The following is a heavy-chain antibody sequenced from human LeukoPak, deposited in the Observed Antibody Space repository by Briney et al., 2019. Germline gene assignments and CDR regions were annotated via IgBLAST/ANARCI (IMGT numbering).Heavy chain of an antibody. CDR3: AKDQLYSSSWYLDY. CDR2: ISGSGGST. J-gene: IGHJ4*02. D-gene: IGHD6-13*01. CDR1: GFTFSSYA. V-gene: IGHV3-23*01. Sequence: GGSLRLSCAAPGFTFSSYAMSWVRQAPGKGLEWVSAISGSGGSTYYADSVKGRFTISRDNSKNTLYLQMNSLRAEDTAVYYCAKDQLYSSSWYLDYWGQGTLVTVSS.